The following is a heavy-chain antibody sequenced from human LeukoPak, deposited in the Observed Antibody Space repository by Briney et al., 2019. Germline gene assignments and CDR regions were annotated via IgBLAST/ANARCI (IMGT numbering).Heavy chain of an antibody. V-gene: IGHV1-24*01. CDR2: FDPEDGET. CDR3: ATALYPGGYFDY. D-gene: IGHD3-10*01. CDR1: GYTLTELS. Sequence: ASVKVSCKVSGYTLTELSMHWVGQAPGKGLEWMGGFDPEDGETIYAQKFQGRVTMTEDTSTDTAYMELSSLRSEDTAVYYCATALYPGGYFDYWGQGTLVTVSS. J-gene: IGHJ4*02.